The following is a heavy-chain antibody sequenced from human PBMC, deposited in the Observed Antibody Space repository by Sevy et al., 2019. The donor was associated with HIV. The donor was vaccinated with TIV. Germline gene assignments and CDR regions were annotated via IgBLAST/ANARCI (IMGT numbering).Heavy chain of an antibody. J-gene: IGHJ3*02. Sequence: ASVKVSCKASGYTFIDYYLIWVRQAPGQGLGWMGRFNPNSGDTNYAQKFQGRVTMTRDASINSAYMELSRLTSDDTAVYYWAREWGFAMANAFDIWGQGTMVTVSS. CDR3: AREWGFAMANAFDI. CDR2: FNPNSGDT. D-gene: IGHD2-2*01. V-gene: IGHV1-2*06. CDR1: GYTFIDYY.